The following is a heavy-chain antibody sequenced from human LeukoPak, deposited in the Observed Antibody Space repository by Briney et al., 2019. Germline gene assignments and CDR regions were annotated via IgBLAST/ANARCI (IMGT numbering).Heavy chain of an antibody. CDR2: INPSGGST. CDR1: GYTFTSYY. D-gene: IGHD2-2*01. J-gene: IGHJ4*02. V-gene: IGHV1-46*01. Sequence: GASVKVSCKASGYTFTSYYMHWVRQAPGQGLEWMGIINPSGGSTSYAQKFQGRVTMTRDTSTSTVYMELSSLRSEDTAVYYCARSLSYGVPAATMYYFDYWGQGTLVTVSS. CDR3: ARSLSYGVPAATMYYFDY.